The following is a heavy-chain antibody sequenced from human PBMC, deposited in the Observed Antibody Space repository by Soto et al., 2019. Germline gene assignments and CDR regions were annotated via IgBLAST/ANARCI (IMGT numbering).Heavy chain of an antibody. CDR3: ARGQYCSSTSCYVLVDY. Sequence: GASVKVSCKASGYTYTRYDIDCVRQATGQGLEWMGWMNPNSGNTGYAQKFQGRVTMTRNTSISTAYMELSSLRSEDTAVYYCARGQYCSSTSCYVLVDYWGQGTLVTVSS. D-gene: IGHD2-2*01. V-gene: IGHV1-8*01. J-gene: IGHJ4*02. CDR1: GYTYTRYD. CDR2: MNPNSGNT.